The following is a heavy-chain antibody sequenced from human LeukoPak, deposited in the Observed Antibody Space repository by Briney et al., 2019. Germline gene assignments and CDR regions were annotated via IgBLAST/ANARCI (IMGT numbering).Heavy chain of an antibody. CDR2: ISWNGVTI. J-gene: IGHJ6*03. CDR1: GFIFQNFG. CDR3: ARTGLGHCSTTSCYAGYYYYYTDV. D-gene: IGHD2-2*01. Sequence: GGSLRLSCAASGFIFQNFGMSLVRQAPGKGLEWVSGISWNGVTIGYADSVKGRFTISRDNAKNSLYLQMNSLRAEDTAFYYCARTGLGHCSTTSCYAGYYYYYTDVWGKGTTVTVSS. V-gene: IGHV3-20*04.